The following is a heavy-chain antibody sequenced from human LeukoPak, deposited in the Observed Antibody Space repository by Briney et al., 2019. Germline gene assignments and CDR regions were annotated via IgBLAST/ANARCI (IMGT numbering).Heavy chain of an antibody. CDR3: ARILYSSNIDC. D-gene: IGHD6-19*01. CDR2: IHYSGRT. CDR1: GGSISSSAYH. Sequence: NPSETLSLTCTVSGGSISSSAYHWGWIRQPPGKGLEWFGSIHYSGRTYYNPSLKSRVTISVRTSKNQFSLKLSSVTAADTAVYYCARILYSSNIDCWGQGTLVTVSS. V-gene: IGHV4-39*01. J-gene: IGHJ4*02.